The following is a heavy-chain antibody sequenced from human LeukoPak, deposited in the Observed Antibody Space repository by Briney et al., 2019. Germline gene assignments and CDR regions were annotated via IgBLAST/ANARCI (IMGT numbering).Heavy chain of an antibody. CDR3: ARVDSVPCSSWSDDCYYYGMDV. J-gene: IGHJ6*02. CDR1: GYTFTSYA. V-gene: IGHV1-3*01. CDR2: INAGNGNT. Sequence: ASVRVSCKASGYTFTSYAMHWVRQAPGQRLEWMGWINAGNGNTKYSQKFQGRVTITRDTSASTAYMELSSLRSEDTAVYYCARVDSVPCSSWSDDCYYYGMDVWGQGTTVTVSS. D-gene: IGHD6-13*01.